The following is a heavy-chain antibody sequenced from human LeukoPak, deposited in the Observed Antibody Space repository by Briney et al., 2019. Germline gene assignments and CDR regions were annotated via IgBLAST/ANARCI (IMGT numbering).Heavy chain of an antibody. J-gene: IGHJ4*02. V-gene: IGHV5-51*01. CDR2: IYPGDSDT. CDR1: GYSFTSYW. D-gene: IGHD5-24*01. CDR3: ARLWLHSSLYYFDY. Sequence: GESLKISCKGSGYSFTSYWIGWVRQMPGKGVEGMGIIYPGDSDTRYSPSFQGQVTISADKSISTAYLQWSSLKASDTAMYYCARLWLHSSLYYFDYWGQGTLVTVSS.